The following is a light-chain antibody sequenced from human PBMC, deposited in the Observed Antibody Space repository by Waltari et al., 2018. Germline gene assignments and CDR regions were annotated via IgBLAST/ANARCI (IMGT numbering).Light chain of an antibody. J-gene: IGLJ7*01. CDR2: EDS. CDR1: HSNIGNNY. Sequence: QSVLTQPPSVSAAPGQRVTISCSGGHSNIGNNYVPCYRQFPGTAPKLLIYEDSERPSGVPGRFSGSKSGTSATLDITGLQAGDEADYYCGTWDSSLSGAVFGGGTHLTVL. V-gene: IGLV1-51*02. CDR3: GTWDSSLSGAV.